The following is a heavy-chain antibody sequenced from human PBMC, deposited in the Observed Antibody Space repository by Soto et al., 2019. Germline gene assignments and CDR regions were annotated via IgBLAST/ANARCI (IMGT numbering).Heavy chain of an antibody. V-gene: IGHV3-23*01. Sequence: EVQLLESGGGLVQPGGSLRLSCAASGFPFSTSAMNWVRQAPGKGLEWVSIISASSDAAYYAESVKGRFASSRDNSKNNLYLQMTSLRAEDTAVYYCAKYSGSYPVYNGLSLWGQGTTVNVS. J-gene: IGHJ6*02. CDR3: AKYSGSYPVYNGLSL. CDR1: GFPFSTSA. CDR2: ISASSDAA. D-gene: IGHD1-26*01.